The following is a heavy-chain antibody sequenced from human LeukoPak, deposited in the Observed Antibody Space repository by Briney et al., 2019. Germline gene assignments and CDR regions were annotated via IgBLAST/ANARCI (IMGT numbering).Heavy chain of an antibody. D-gene: IGHD5-18*01. CDR2: IYYSGST. J-gene: IGHJ5*02. V-gene: IGHV4-59*01. CDR1: GGSISSYY. CDR3: ARGPIYSLQLDP. Sequence: SETLSLTCTVSGGSISSYYWSWIRQPPGKGLEWIGYIYYSGSTNYNPSLKSRVTISVDTSKNQFSLKLSSVTAADTAVYYCARGPIYSLQLDPWGQGTLVTVSS.